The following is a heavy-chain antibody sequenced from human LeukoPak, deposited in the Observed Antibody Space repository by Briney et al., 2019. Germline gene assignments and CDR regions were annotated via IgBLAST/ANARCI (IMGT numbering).Heavy chain of an antibody. V-gene: IGHV3-9*01. CDR1: GFTFDDYA. J-gene: IGHJ6*03. CDR3: ARSASSYYYMDV. D-gene: IGHD6-6*01. CDR2: IIWSGGSI. Sequence: GGSLRLSCAASGFTFDDYAMHWVRLAPGKGLEWVSGIIWSGGSIGYADSVKGRFTISRDNAKNSLYLQMNSLRAEDTALYYCARSASSYYYMDVWGKGTTVTVSS.